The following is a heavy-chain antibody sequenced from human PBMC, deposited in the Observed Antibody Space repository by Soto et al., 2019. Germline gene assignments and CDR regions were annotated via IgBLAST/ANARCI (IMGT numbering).Heavy chain of an antibody. CDR3: ARDGNSGCPYCFDY. CDR2: IGPAGDT. J-gene: IGHJ4*02. Sequence: GGSLRLSCAASGFTFSSHDMHWVRQVTGKGLEWVSAIGPAGDTYYSGSVKGRFTISRENAKNSLYLQMNSLRAGDTAVYYCARDGNSGCPYCFDYWGQGILVTVSS. D-gene: IGHD6-19*01. CDR1: GFTFSSHD. V-gene: IGHV3-13*01.